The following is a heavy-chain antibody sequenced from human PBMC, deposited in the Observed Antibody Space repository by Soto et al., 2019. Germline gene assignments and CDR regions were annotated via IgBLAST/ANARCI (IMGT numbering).Heavy chain of an antibody. Sequence: SQTLSLTCAISGDSVSSNSAAWNWIRQSPSRGLEWLGRTYYRSKWYNDYAVSVKSRITINPDTSKNQFSLQLNSVTPEDTAVYYCARDPEYYDSSGYFNWFDPWGQGTLVTVSS. D-gene: IGHD3-22*01. CDR3: ARDPEYYDSSGYFNWFDP. V-gene: IGHV6-1*01. CDR2: TYYRSKWYN. CDR1: GDSVSSNSAA. J-gene: IGHJ5*02.